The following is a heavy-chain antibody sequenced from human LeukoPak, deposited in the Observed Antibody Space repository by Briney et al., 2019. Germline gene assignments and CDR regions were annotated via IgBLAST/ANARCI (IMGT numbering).Heavy chain of an antibody. CDR2: INHSGSN. Sequence: SETLSLTCAVYGGSFSGYYWSWIRQPPGKGLEWIGEINHSGSNNYNPSLKSRVTISVATSKNQFSLKLSSVTAADTAVYYCARCTTGRTFGSLREIKRSREIDYWGQGTLVTVSS. D-gene: IGHD1-1*01. CDR3: ARCTTGRTFGSLREIKRSREIDY. CDR1: GGSFSGYY. V-gene: IGHV4-34*01. J-gene: IGHJ4*02.